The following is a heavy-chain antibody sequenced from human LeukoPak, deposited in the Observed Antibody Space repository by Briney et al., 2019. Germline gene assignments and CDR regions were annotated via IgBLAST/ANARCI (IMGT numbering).Heavy chain of an antibody. D-gene: IGHD3-10*01. CDR3: ARGDSGSGSYYNLADYFDY. V-gene: IGHV4-39*07. J-gene: IGHJ4*02. Sequence: SETLSLTCTVSGGSISSSSYYWGWIRHPPGKGLEWIGDIFYDGSSYCNPSLKSRVTMSVDTSKNQFSLKLSSVTAADTAVYYCARGDSGSGSYYNLADYFDYWGQGTLVTVSS. CDR1: GGSISSSSYY. CDR2: IFYDGSS.